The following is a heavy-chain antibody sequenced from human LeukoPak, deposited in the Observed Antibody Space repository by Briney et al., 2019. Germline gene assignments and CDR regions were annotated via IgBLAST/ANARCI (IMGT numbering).Heavy chain of an antibody. J-gene: IGHJ4*02. CDR2: VSGSGRNT. Sequence: GSLRLFCAGTGFTFSNYAMTWVRQAPGKGLERDSSVSGSGRNTFYPDSVEGRFTISRDNSKNTVYLQMNSLRADDTAVYYCVKSRRVGANQRGLFDYWGQGTLVTVSP. CDR3: VKSRRVGANQRGLFDY. V-gene: IGHV3-23*01. D-gene: IGHD1-26*01. CDR1: GFTFSNYA.